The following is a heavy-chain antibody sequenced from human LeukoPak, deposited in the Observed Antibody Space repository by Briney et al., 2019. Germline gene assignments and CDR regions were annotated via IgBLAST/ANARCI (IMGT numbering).Heavy chain of an antibody. CDR2: IKQDGSEK. J-gene: IGHJ4*01. CDR3: ASGRPFDY. CDR1: GFTFSGYR. V-gene: IGHV3-7*01. D-gene: IGHD1-26*01. Sequence: PGGSLRLSCAASGFTFSGYRMNWVRQAPGKGLEWVAYIKQDGSEKYYVDSVKGRFTISRDNAKNSLYLQMNSLGAEDTAVYYCASGRPFDYWGHGTLVTVSS.